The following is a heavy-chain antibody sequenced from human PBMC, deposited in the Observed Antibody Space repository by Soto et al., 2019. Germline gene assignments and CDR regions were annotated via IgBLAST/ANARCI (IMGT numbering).Heavy chain of an antibody. V-gene: IGHV3-23*01. CDR2: ISGSGGST. D-gene: IGHD6-19*01. CDR1: GFTFSSYA. Sequence: EVQLLESGGGLVQPGGSLRLSCAASGFTFSSYAMSWVRQAPGKGLEWVSAISGSGGSTYYADSVKGRFTISRDNSKNTLYLQMNSLRAEDTAVYYCANDARRQWLASDENWFDPWGQGTLVTVSS. J-gene: IGHJ5*02. CDR3: ANDARRQWLASDENWFDP.